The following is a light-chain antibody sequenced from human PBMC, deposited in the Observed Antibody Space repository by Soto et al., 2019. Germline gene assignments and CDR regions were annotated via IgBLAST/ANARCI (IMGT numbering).Light chain of an antibody. Sequence: EVVLPQSPGTLSLSPGESATLSCRASQSVTSNYLAWYQQKPGQAPRLLVYGASSRATGISDRLSGSLSGTDFTLTISRLEPEEGAVYDGQHYVSPPITFGQGTRLEIK. CDR2: GAS. CDR3: QHYVSPPIT. V-gene: IGKV3-20*01. CDR1: QSVTSNY. J-gene: IGKJ5*01.